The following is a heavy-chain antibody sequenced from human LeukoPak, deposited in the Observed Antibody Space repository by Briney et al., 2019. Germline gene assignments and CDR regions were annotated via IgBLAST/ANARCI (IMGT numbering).Heavy chain of an antibody. CDR3: ARVCRHFTVISDFDI. CDR2: TYYRSKWYK. V-gene: IGHV6-1*01. Sequence: SQALSHTCAISGDSVSINSDTWNWLRQSPTRGLEWLGRTYYRSKWYKDYVVTVKIRITPNPHPYKNQYSLKLNSVAPEETAVYCCARVCRHFTVISDFDIWGRGTMVTVSS. J-gene: IGHJ3*02. D-gene: IGHD3-22*01. CDR1: GDSVSINSDT.